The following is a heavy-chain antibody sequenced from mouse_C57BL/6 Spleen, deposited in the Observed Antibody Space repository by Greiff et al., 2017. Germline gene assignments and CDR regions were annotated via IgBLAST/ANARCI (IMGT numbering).Heavy chain of an antibody. D-gene: IGHD1-1*01. CDR2: INPYNGDT. J-gene: IGHJ2*01. CDR3: ASGTTVVATDY. CDR1: GYSFTGYF. Sequence: VQLQQSGPELVKPGASVKISCKASGYSFTGYFMNWVMQSHGQSLEWIGRINPYNGDTFYNQKFKGKATLTVDTSSSTAHLQLRSLTSEDSAVDYCASGTTVVATDYWGQGTMRTVSA. V-gene: IGHV1-20*01.